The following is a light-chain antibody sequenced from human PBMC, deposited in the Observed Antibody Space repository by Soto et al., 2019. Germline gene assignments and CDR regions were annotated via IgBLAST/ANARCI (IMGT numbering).Light chain of an antibody. CDR1: TGTVTSGHY. CDR2: DTS. CDR3: LLAYDNLMV. Sequence: QAVVTQEPSLTVSPGRTVTLTCGSSTGTVTSGHYPYWFQQKPGQAPRTLIFDTSRKHPWTPARFSGSLLGGKAALTLSGAQPEDEAEYYCLLAYDNLMVFGGGTKLTVL. V-gene: IGLV7-46*01. J-gene: IGLJ3*02.